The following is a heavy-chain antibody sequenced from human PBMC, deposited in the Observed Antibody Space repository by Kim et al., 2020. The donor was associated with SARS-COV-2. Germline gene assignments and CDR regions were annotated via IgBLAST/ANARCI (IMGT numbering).Heavy chain of an antibody. V-gene: IGHV4-39*01. J-gene: IGHJ4*02. D-gene: IGHD1-26*01. CDR3: ARRRGELYLDY. CDR2: IYYSGST. CDR1: GGSISSSSYY. Sequence: SETLSLTCTVSGGSISSSSYYWGWIRQPPGKGLEWIGSIYYSGSTYYNPSLKSRVTISVDTSKNQFSLKLSSVTAADTAVYYCARRRGELYLDYWGQGTLVTVSS.